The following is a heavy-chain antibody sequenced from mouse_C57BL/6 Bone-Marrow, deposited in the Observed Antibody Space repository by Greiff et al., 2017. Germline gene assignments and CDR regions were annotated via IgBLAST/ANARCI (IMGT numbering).Heavy chain of an antibody. D-gene: IGHD1-1*01. J-gene: IGHJ1*03. CDR2: IRSKSSNYAT. Sequence: EVQGVESGGGLVQPKGSLKLSCAASGFTFNTYAMHWVRQAPGKGLEWVARIRSKSSNYATYYADSVKDRFTISRDDSQSMLYLQMNNLKTEDTAMYYCVREGHGSSYGAEYFDVWGTGTTVTVSS. CDR1: GFTFNTYA. V-gene: IGHV10-3*01. CDR3: VREGHGSSYGAEYFDV.